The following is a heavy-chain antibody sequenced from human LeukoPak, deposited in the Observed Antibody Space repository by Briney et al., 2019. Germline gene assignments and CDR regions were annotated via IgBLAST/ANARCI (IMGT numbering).Heavy chain of an antibody. CDR1: GFTFSSFA. Sequence: GGSLRLSCAASGFTFSSFAMTWVRQAPGKGLEWVSTVSGSAGRTDYADSVKGWFTISRDNLKNTLYLQMNGLRAEDTAVYYCAKNRGHCVDGVCHNYYYMDVWGRGTTVTVSS. D-gene: IGHD2-8*02. V-gene: IGHV3-23*01. J-gene: IGHJ6*03. CDR3: AKNRGHCVDGVCHNYYYMDV. CDR2: VSGSAGRT.